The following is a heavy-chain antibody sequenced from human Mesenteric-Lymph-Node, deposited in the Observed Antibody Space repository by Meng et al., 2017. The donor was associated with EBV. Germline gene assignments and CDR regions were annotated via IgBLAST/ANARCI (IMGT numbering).Heavy chain of an antibody. Sequence: GQVLESGGGLVQPGGSLGLSCAASGFTFSSYAMSWVRQAPGKGLEWVSAISGSGGSTYYADSVKGRFTISRDNSKNTLYLQMNSLGAEDTAVYYCARILDYNWFDPWGQGTLVTVSS. V-gene: IGHV3-23*01. D-gene: IGHD3-3*01. CDR2: ISGSGGST. CDR3: ARILDYNWFDP. CDR1: GFTFSSYA. J-gene: IGHJ5*02.